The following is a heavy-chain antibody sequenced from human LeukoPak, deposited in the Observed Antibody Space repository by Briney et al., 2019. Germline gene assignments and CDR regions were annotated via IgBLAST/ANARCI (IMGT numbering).Heavy chain of an antibody. CDR3: AKDFVPRGGSYFPGFDY. Sequence: GGSLRLSCAASGFTFSSYAMNWVRQAPGKGLEWVSTISNSGDRTYYADSVKGRFTISRDNSKNTLYLQMNSLRTEDTAVYYCAKDFVPRGGSYFPGFDYWGQGTLVIVSS. V-gene: IGHV3-23*01. CDR2: ISNSGDRT. CDR1: GFTFSSYA. D-gene: IGHD1-26*01. J-gene: IGHJ4*02.